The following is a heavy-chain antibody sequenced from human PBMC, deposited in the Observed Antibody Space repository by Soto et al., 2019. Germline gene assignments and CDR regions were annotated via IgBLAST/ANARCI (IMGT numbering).Heavy chain of an antibody. CDR2: IYHTGIT. CDR1: GFSISNNNW. D-gene: IGHD6-13*01. CDR3: ARFSSSDLYYYFGMDV. Sequence: SETLSLTCAVSGFSISNNNWWTWVRQPPGKGLEWVGDIYHTGITNYSPSLKSRVTISVDNSKNQFSLRLTSVTAADTAVYYCARFSSSDLYYYFGMDVWGQGTTVTVSS. J-gene: IGHJ6*02. V-gene: IGHV4-4*02.